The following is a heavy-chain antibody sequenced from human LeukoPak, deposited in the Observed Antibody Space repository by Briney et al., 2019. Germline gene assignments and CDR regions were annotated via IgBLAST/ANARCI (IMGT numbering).Heavy chain of an antibody. CDR1: GFAFSSYW. CDR3: ARGQTTFDP. V-gene: IGHV3-7*01. CDR2: IKQDGSEK. J-gene: IGHJ5*02. D-gene: IGHD1-7*01. Sequence: PGGSLRLSCAVSGFAFSSYWMSWVRQAPGKGLEWVANIKQDGSEKYYVDSVKCRFTISRDNARNSLYLQMNSLRAEDTAVYYCARGQTTFDPWGQGTLVTVSS.